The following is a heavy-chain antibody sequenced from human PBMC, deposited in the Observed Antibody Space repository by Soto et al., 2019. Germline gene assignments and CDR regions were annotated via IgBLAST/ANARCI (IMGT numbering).Heavy chain of an antibody. Sequence: EVQLVESGGGIVQPGGSLRLSCAASGFTFSSYWMHWVRQAPGKGLVWVSRINSDGSRTSYADSAKGRFTISRDNAKNTWYRQMNGLRAEDTAVYYCARGDGDYYDGNGYLGRHWGQGTLVTVSS. D-gene: IGHD3-22*01. V-gene: IGHV3-74*01. CDR3: ARGDGDYYDGNGYLGRH. J-gene: IGHJ4*02. CDR2: INSDGSRT. CDR1: GFTFSSYW.